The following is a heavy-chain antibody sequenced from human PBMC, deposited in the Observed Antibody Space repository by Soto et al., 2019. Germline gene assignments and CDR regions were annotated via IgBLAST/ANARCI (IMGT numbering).Heavy chain of an antibody. D-gene: IGHD1-1*01. V-gene: IGHV1-69*01. CDR2: IIPLFRKT. CDR3: ARARLYNGDPNIYFVYGLDV. J-gene: IGHJ6*02. CDR1: GDMFRNSA. Sequence: QVQLVQSGAEVKRPGSSVKVSCKASGDMFRNSAFTWVRQAPGQGLAWMGVIIPLFRKTDVAQKFQGRVNLTADESTSSLYMEVSSLTSEDTAVYYCARARLYNGDPNIYFVYGLDVWGQGTTITVSS.